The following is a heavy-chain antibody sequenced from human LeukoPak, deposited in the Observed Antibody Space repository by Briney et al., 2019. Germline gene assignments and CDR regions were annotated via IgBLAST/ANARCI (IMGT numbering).Heavy chain of an antibody. CDR3: TRVLRAASWRSYDY. J-gene: IGHJ4*02. Sequence: SETLSLTCAVYGGSFSGYYWSWIRQPPGKGLEWIGEINHSGGTNYNPSLKSRVTISVDTSKNQFSLKLSSVTAADTAVYYCTRVLRAASWRSYDYWGQGSLVTVSS. V-gene: IGHV4-34*01. CDR1: GGSFSGYY. CDR2: INHSGGT. D-gene: IGHD5-18*01.